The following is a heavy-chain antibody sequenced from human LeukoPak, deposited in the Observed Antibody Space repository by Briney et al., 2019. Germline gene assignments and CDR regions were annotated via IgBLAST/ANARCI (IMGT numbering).Heavy chain of an antibody. J-gene: IGHJ4*02. CDR1: GGSISSGDYY. CDR3: ARAPTMVRGVIDY. CDR2: IYYSGST. D-gene: IGHD3-10*01. V-gene: IGHV4-30-4*08. Sequence: SETLSLTCTVSGGSISSGDYYWSWIRQPPGKGLEWIRYIYYSGSTYYNPSLKSRVTISVDTSKNQFSLKLSSVTAADTAVYYCARAPTMVRGVIDYWGQGTLVTVSS.